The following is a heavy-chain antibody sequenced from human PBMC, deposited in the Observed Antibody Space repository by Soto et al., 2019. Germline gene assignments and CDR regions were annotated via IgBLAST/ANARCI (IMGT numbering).Heavy chain of an antibody. CDR1: GGSISSYY. CDR2: IYYSGST. Sequence: QVQLQESGPGLVKPSETLSLTCTVSGGSISSYYWSWIRQPPGKGLEWIGYIYYSGSTNYNPSLKSRVTISVDTSKNQFSLKLSSVTAADTAVYYCARGRAATGYDWFDPWGQGTLVTVSS. CDR3: ARGRAATGYDWFDP. D-gene: IGHD2-15*01. V-gene: IGHV4-59*01. J-gene: IGHJ5*02.